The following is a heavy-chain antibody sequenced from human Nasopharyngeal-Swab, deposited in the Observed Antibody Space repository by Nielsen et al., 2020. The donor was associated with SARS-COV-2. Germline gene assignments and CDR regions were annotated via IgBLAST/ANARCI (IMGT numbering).Heavy chain of an antibody. J-gene: IGHJ4*02. CDR3: ARDFPTPPYYEFWSGIKVYY. V-gene: IGHV3-21*01. D-gene: IGHD3-3*01. CDR1: GFTFSSYS. CDR2: ISSSSSYI. Sequence: GESLKISCAASGFTFSSYSMNWVRQAPGKGLEWVSSISSSSSYIYYADSVKGRFTISRDNAKNSLYLQMNSLRAEDTAVYYCARDFPTPPYYEFWSGIKVYYLGQGTLVTVSS.